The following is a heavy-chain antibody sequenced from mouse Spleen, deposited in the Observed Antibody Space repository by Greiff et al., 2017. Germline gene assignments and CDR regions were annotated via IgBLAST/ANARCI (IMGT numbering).Heavy chain of an antibody. J-gene: IGHJ3*01. Sequence: EVKLQESGGGLVKPGGSLKLSCAASGFTFSDYGMHWVRQAPEKGLEWVAYISSGSSTIYYADTVKGRFTISRDNAKNTLFLQMTSLRSEDTAMYYCASPGDYGFAYWGQGTLVTVSA. D-gene: IGHD2-13*01. CDR2: ISSGSSTI. CDR1: GFTFSDYG. V-gene: IGHV5-17*01. CDR3: ASPGDYGFAY.